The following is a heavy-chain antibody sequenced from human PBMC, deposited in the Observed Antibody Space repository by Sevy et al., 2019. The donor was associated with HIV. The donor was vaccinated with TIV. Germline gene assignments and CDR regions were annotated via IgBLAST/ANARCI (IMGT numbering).Heavy chain of an antibody. D-gene: IGHD2-15*01. J-gene: IGHJ4*02. CDR3: ARRDIGKGFDS. V-gene: IGHV1-2*02. Sequence: ASVKVSCKASGYTFIGFYIHWVRQAPGQGLEWMGWINPNSGDTDYAQKFQGRVTMTRDTSATTAYMGLNRLGTDDTAVYFCARRDIGKGFDSWGRGTLVTVSS. CDR1: GYTFIGFY. CDR2: INPNSGDT.